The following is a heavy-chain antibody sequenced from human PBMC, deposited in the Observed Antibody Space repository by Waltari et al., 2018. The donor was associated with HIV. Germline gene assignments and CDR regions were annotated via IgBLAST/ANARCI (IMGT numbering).Heavy chain of an antibody. V-gene: IGHV4-39*07. D-gene: IGHD4-17*01. CDR3: ASKSFDYGDFCFDY. CDR1: GVSISSSFYY. Sequence: QLQLQESGPGLVRPSATLSLTCNFSGVSISSSFYYWGWFLHPPRKALAWLACLYHTGTTDYNPSLKSRITISVDPSKNHFSMRLSSVTAADTAVYYCASKSFDYGDFCFDYWGQGSLVTVSS. J-gene: IGHJ4*02. CDR2: LYHTGTT.